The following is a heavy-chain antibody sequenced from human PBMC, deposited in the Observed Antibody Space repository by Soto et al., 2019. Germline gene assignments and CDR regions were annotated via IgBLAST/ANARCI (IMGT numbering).Heavy chain of an antibody. CDR2: MYWDYDT. D-gene: IGHD1-26*01. CDR1: GFSLSTNGVG. CDR3: TQRVGGAGDFDY. V-gene: IGHV2-5*02. Sequence: QITLKESGPTLVKPTQTLTLTCTFSGFSLSTNGVGVGWIRQPPGKALEWLALMYWDYDTRFSPSLKNRPTIPKGXPKNQVDLTVTNMDPVDTATYYCTQRVGGAGDFDYRGQGTLVTVSS. J-gene: IGHJ4*02.